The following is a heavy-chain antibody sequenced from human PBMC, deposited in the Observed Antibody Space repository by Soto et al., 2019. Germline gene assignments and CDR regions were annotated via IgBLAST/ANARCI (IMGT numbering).Heavy chain of an antibody. CDR2: INHSGST. V-gene: IGHV4-34*01. CDR1: GGSFSGYY. D-gene: IGHD5-12*01. Sequence: QVQLQQWGAGLLKPSETLSLTCAVYGGSFSGYYWSWIRQPPGKGLEWIGEINHSGSTNYNPSLKSRVTISVDTSKNQFSRKLSSVTAADTAVYYCARAKRANIVATYGDYWGQGTLVTVSS. CDR3: ARAKRANIVATYGDY. J-gene: IGHJ4*02.